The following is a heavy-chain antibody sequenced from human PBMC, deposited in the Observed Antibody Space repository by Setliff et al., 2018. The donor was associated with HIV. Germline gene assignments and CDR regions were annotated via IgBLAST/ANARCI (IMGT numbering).Heavy chain of an antibody. J-gene: IGHJ4*02. CDR2: INLSGSA. CDR3: ARQSTVAAAGFDF. CDR1: GGSFSGPS. Sequence: SETLSLTCAVYGGSFSGPSWTWIRQPPGKGLEWLGEINLSGSANYNRSLTSRVTMSVDTSKRQFSLKLDSVTAADTAIYYCARQSTVAAAGFDFWGQGTLVTVSS. D-gene: IGHD6-13*01. V-gene: IGHV4-34*01.